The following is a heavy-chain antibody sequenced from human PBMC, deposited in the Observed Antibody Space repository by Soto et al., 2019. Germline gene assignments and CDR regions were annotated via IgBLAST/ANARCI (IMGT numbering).Heavy chain of an antibody. CDR2: ISHDERTT. CDR3: ARGGANTAMAHDY. Sequence: VQLVESGGVLVQPGGSLRLSCAASGFTFSRYWMHWVRQAPGKGLVWVSRISHDERTTDYADSVKGRFTISRDSAKNTLYLQMNSLRAEDTAVYFCARGGANTAMAHDYWGQGTLVTVSS. D-gene: IGHD5-18*01. CDR1: GFTFSRYW. V-gene: IGHV3-74*01. J-gene: IGHJ4*02.